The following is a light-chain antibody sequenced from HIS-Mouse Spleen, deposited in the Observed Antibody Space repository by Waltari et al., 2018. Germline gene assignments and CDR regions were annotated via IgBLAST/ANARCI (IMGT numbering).Light chain of an antibody. V-gene: IGLV2-23*03. CDR2: EGS. J-gene: IGLJ2*01. CDR1: SSAVGRYNL. Sequence: QSALTQPASVSGSPGQSITISCPGTSSAVGRYNLVSWYQQHPGKAPKRMIYEGSKRPSGVSNRFSGSKSGNTASLTISGLQAEDEADYYCCSYAGSSTFVVFGGGTKLTVL. CDR3: CSYAGSSTFVV.